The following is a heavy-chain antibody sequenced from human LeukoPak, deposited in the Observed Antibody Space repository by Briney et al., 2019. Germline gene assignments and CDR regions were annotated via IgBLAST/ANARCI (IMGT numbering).Heavy chain of an antibody. CDR2: INHSGST. Sequence: SETLSLTCAVYGGSFSGYYWSWIRQPPGKGLEWIGEINHSGSTNYNPSLKSRVTISVDTSKNQFSLKLSSVTAADTAVYYCARGRYYDFWSGYYYWGQGTMVTVSS. V-gene: IGHV4-34*01. CDR1: GGSFSGYY. J-gene: IGHJ3*01. CDR3: ARGRYYDFWSGYYY. D-gene: IGHD3-3*01.